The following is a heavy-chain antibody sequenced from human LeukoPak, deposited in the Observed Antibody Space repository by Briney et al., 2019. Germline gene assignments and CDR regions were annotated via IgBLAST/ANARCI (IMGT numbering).Heavy chain of an antibody. D-gene: IGHD1-26*01. CDR3: AGGPQYGGSFAF. CDR1: GFSFSSYG. Sequence: PGGSLRLSCAASGFSFSSYGLAWVRQAPGTGLEWVAYISNSGSVIKYGDAAKGRFTISRDNSKNSVYLQMNSLGADDTALYYCAGGPQYGGSFAFWGQGALVTVSS. CDR2: ISNSGSVI. V-gene: IGHV3-48*03. J-gene: IGHJ4*02.